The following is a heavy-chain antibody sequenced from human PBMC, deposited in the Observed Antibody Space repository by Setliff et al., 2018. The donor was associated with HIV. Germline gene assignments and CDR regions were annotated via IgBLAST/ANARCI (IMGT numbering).Heavy chain of an antibody. CDR3: ARQTLGYCSGGSCYGGAFDI. CDR1: GYSFNSYW. CDR2: IYPGDSDT. J-gene: IGHJ3*02. V-gene: IGHV5-51*01. Sequence: PGESLKISCKSSGYSFNSYWIGWVRQMPGKGLEWMGIIYPGDSDTRYSPSFQGQVTISADKAISTAYLQWSGLKASDTAMDYCARQTLGYCSGGSCYGGAFDIWGQGTMVTVSS. D-gene: IGHD2-15*01.